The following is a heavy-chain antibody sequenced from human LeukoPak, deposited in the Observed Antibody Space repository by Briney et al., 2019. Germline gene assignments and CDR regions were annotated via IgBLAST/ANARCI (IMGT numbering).Heavy chain of an antibody. J-gene: IGHJ4*02. Sequence: GRSLRLSCAASGFTFDDYAMHWVRQAPGKGLEWVSGISWNSGSIGYADSVKGRFTISRDNAKNSLYLQMNSLRAEDTALYYCASLYSGSCSSDYWGQGTLVTVSS. CDR1: GFTFDDYA. CDR3: ASLYSGSCSSDY. D-gene: IGHD1-26*01. CDR2: ISWNSGSI. V-gene: IGHV3-9*01.